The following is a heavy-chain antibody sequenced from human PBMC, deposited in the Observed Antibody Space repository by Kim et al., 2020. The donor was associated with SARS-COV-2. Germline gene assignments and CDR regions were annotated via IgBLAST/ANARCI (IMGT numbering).Heavy chain of an antibody. CDR3: ARASVDTTLAFAY. CDR2: INHTGST. CDR1: GGSLSGYY. D-gene: IGHD5-18*01. J-gene: IGHJ4*02. V-gene: IGHV4-34*01. Sequence: SETLSLTCAVYGGSLSGYYCSSIRQPPRKGLEWLGEINHTGSTNYNPSLKSRVTISVDTSKNHFSLKLSSVTAADTALHSCARASVDTTLAFAYCGQGP.